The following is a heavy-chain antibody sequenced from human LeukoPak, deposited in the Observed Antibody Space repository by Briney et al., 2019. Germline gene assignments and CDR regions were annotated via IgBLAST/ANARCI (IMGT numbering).Heavy chain of an antibody. Sequence: GGSLRLSCAASGFTFTDDYMSWIRQPPGRGLEWVTYISTGGATYYPDSVKGRFTISRDNAKNSHYLQMNDLRADDTAVYFCARGRTVADYWGQGTLATVSS. J-gene: IGHJ4*02. CDR3: ARGRTVADY. CDR2: ISTGGAT. V-gene: IGHV3-11*01. D-gene: IGHD1-1*01. CDR1: GFTFTDDY.